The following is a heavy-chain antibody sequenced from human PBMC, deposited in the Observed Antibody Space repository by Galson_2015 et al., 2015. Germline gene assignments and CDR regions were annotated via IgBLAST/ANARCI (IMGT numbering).Heavy chain of an antibody. CDR2: IDWDDDK. V-gene: IGHV2-70*01. CDR3: ARMALWFGTTYYYYGMDV. J-gene: IGHJ6*02. Sequence: PALVKPTQPLTPTCTFSGFSLSTSGMCVSWIRQPPGKALEWLALIDWDDDKYYSTSLKTRLTISKDTSKNQVVLTMTNMDPVDTATYYCARMALWFGTTYYYYGMDVWGQGTTVTVSS. CDR1: GFSLSTSGMC. D-gene: IGHD3-10*01.